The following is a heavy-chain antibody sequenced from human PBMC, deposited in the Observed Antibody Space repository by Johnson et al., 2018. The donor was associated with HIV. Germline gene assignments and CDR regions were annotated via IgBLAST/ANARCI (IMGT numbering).Heavy chain of an antibody. D-gene: IGHD5-12*01. CDR1: GFTFSSYG. J-gene: IGHJ3*02. CDR3: AREGGGYDGKGAFDI. V-gene: IGHV3-20*04. CDR2: INWNGGST. Sequence: MLLVESGGGAVQPGRSPRLSCAASGFTFSSYGMSWVRQAPGKGLEWVSGINWNGGSTGYVDSVKGRFTISRDNAKNTLYLQMNSLRAEDTAVYYCAREGGGYDGKGAFDIWGQGTMVTVSS.